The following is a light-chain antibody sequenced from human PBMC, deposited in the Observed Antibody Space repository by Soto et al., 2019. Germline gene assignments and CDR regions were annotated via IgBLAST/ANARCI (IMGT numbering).Light chain of an antibody. V-gene: IGKV3-20*01. Sequence: ESVLTQSPGTLSMSPGERATLSCRASQSVSSSYSAWYQQKPGQAPRLLIYGASRRATGIPDRFSGSGSGTDFTLTSSRLEHEDFAVYYWQQYGSSPFTFGHGTKVDIK. CDR2: GAS. CDR1: QSVSSSY. CDR3: QQYGSSPFT. J-gene: IGKJ3*01.